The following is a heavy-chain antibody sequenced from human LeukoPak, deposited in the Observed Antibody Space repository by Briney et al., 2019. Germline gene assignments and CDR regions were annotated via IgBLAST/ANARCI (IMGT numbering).Heavy chain of an antibody. Sequence: SETLSLTCTVSGGSISSYYWSWIRQPPGKGLEWIGYIYYSGSTNYNPSLKSRVTISVDTSKNQFSLKLSSVTAADTAVYYCARTIRGYCTNGVWYNLFDPWGQGTLVTVSS. J-gene: IGHJ5*02. CDR2: IYYSGST. D-gene: IGHD2-8*01. CDR1: GGSISSYY. CDR3: ARTIRGYCTNGVWYNLFDP. V-gene: IGHV4-59*08.